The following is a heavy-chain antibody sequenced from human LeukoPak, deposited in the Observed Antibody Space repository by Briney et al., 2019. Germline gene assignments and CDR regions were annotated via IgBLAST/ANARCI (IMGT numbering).Heavy chain of an antibody. CDR3: TRVRALSYYDSSGDLYYFDY. V-gene: IGHV4-59*01. J-gene: IGHJ4*02. D-gene: IGHD3-22*01. Sequence: PSETLSLTCTVSGGSISSDYWSWIRQPPGKGLEWIGHVYYSGSTNYNPSLKSRVTISVDTSKNQFSLNLSSVTAADTAVYYCTRVRALSYYDSSGDLYYFDYWGQGTLVTVSS. CDR1: GGSISSDY. CDR2: VYYSGST.